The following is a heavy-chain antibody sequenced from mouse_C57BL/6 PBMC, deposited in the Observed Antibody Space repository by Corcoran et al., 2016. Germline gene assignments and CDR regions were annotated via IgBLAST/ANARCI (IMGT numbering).Heavy chain of an antibody. CDR2: INPNNGGT. D-gene: IGHD1-1*02. CDR1: GYTFTDYY. V-gene: IGHV1-26*01. J-gene: IGHJ4*01. Sequence: EVQLQQSGPELVKPGASVKISCKASGYTFTDYYMNWVKQSHGKSLEWIGDINPNNGGTSYNQKFKGKATLTVDKSSSTAYMELRSLTSEDSAVYYCARLWHDYYAMDYWGQGTSVTVSS. CDR3: ARLWHDYYAMDY.